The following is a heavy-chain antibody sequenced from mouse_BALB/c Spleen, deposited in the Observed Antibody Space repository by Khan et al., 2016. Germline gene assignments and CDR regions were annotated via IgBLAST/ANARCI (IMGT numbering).Heavy chain of an antibody. J-gene: IGHJ3*01. CDR2: IHYSGST. CDR3: ARYYYGGAPWFAY. CDR1: GFSITSDYS. V-gene: IGHV3-1*02. D-gene: IGHD1-1*01. Sequence: EVKLLESGPDLVKPSQSLSLTCTVTGFSITSDYSWHWIRQFPGDKLEWMGYIHYSGSTNYNPSLNSRISITRDTSKNQFFLQLNSVTTEDTATFYCARYYYGGAPWFAYWGQGTLVTVSA.